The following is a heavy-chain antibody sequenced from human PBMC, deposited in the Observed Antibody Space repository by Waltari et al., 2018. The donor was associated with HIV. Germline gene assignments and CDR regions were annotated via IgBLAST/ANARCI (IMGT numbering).Heavy chain of an antibody. V-gene: IGHV3-7*01. CDR2: IKRDGSEK. CDR3: ARGRSGLDY. J-gene: IGHJ4*02. D-gene: IGHD1-26*01. CDR1: GFTFSSSW. Sequence: EVQLVESGGGLVQPGGSLRLSCAASGFTFSSSWMSWVRQAPGKGLEWVANIKRDGSEKYYVDSVKGRFTISRDNAKNSLYLQMNSLRAEDTAVYYCARGRSGLDYWGQGTLVTVSS.